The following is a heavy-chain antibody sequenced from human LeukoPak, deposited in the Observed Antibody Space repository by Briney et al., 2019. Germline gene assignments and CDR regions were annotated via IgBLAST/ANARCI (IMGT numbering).Heavy chain of an antibody. CDR2: IYYSGST. V-gene: IGHV4-59*01. D-gene: IGHD3-16*01. CDR1: GGTISSYD. J-gene: IGHJ4*02. CDR3: DYVTPPCYFDY. Sequence: NTSETLSLTCTASGGTISSYDLSWVRQPPGKGLEWIGNIYYSGSTNYNPSLKSRVTISVDTSKNQFFLKLSSVTASETAVYYFDYVTPPCYFDYWGQGTLFTVSS.